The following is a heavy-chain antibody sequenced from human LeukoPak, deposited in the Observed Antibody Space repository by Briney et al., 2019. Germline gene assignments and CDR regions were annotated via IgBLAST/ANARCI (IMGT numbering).Heavy chain of an antibody. D-gene: IGHD5-12*01. Sequence: SETLSLTCTVSGGSISSSSYYWGWIRQPPGRGLEWIGSLYYRGSTYYNPSLKSRVTMSVDTSKNQFSPKLSSVTAADTAVYYCAREAYSGYAHYGMDVWGQGTTVTVSS. V-gene: IGHV4-39*07. J-gene: IGHJ6*02. CDR3: AREAYSGYAHYGMDV. CDR1: GGSISSSSYY. CDR2: LYYRGST.